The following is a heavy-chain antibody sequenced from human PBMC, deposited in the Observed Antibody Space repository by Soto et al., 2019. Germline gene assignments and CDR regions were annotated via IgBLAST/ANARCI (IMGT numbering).Heavy chain of an antibody. J-gene: IGHJ4*02. CDR3: ARLAVITIFGVVINGITGIFDY. V-gene: IGHV4-34*01. CDR1: GGSFSGYY. Sequence: SETLSLTCAVYGGSFSGYYWSWIRQPPGKGLEWIGKINHSGSTNYNPSLKSRVTISVDKSKNQFSLKLSSVTAADTAVYYCARLAVITIFGVVINGITGIFDYWGQGTLVTVSS. D-gene: IGHD3-3*01. CDR2: INHSGST.